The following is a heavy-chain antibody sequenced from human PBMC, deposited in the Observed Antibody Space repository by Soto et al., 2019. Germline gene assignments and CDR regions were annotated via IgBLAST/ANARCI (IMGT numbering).Heavy chain of an antibody. D-gene: IGHD4-17*01. V-gene: IGHV4-31*03. CDR3: AWPRYDYGDSVGLLDL. CDR1: GASISSSGDY. CDR2: IYHTGSS. J-gene: IGHJ3*01. Sequence: SETLSLTCTVSGASISSSGDYWTWIRQLPGRGLEWIGYIYHTGSSYYNPSLKSRVTISVDTSKNQFSLKLTSVTAADAAVFYCAWPRYDYGDSVGLLDLWGQGXMVTVSS.